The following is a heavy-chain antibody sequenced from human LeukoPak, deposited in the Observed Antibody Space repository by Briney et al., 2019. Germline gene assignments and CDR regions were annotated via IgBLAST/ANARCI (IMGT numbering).Heavy chain of an antibody. CDR3: ARDPGGDYDY. CDR1: GFTFRSNY. CDR2: FYIDGST. Sequence: GGSLRLSCAASGFTFRSNYMSWVRQAPGKGLECVSLFYIDGSTYYADSVKGRFTLSRDNSKDTLYLQMNSLRAEDTAVYYCARDPGGDYDYWGQGTLVTVSS. D-gene: IGHD4-17*01. J-gene: IGHJ4*02. V-gene: IGHV3-66*01.